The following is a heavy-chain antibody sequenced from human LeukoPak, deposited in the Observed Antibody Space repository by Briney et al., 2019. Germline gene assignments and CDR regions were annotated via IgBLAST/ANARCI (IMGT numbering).Heavy chain of an antibody. CDR1: GYSISSGYY. V-gene: IGHV4-38-2*02. D-gene: IGHD6-13*01. Sequence: SETLSLTCTVSGYSISSGYYWGWIRQPPGKGLEWIGSIYTSGTTHYNPSLKSRVTMSVDTSKNQFSLNLSSVTAADTAVYYCARFSSIAAAFDYWGLGTLVTVSS. CDR2: IYTSGTT. CDR3: ARFSSIAAAFDY. J-gene: IGHJ4*02.